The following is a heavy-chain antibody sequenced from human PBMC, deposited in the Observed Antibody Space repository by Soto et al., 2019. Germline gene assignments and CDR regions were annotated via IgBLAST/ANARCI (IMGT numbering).Heavy chain of an antibody. CDR3: AKENDFGGLGAY. Sequence: PGGSLRLSCVASGFTFTSRGMHWVRQAPGKGLEWVAVISNDGSSKYYTDSVKGRFSISRDNTKNTLYLEMNGLRVEDTAVYYCAKENDFGGLGAYWGQGTLVTVSS. CDR1: GFTFTSRG. D-gene: IGHD3-3*01. CDR2: ISNDGSSK. J-gene: IGHJ4*02. V-gene: IGHV3-30*18.